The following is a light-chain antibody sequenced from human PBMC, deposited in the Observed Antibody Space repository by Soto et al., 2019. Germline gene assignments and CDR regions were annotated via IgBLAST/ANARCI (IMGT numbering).Light chain of an antibody. V-gene: IGLV1-47*01. J-gene: IGLJ2*01. CDR1: SSNIGSNY. Sequence: QSVLTQPPSASGTPGQRVTISCSGSSSNIGSNYVYWYQQLPGTAPKLLIYRNNQRPSGVPDRFSGSKSGTSASLAISGLRSEDEADYYCAASDDSLSGYVVFGGGTQLTVL. CDR2: RNN. CDR3: AASDDSLSGYVV.